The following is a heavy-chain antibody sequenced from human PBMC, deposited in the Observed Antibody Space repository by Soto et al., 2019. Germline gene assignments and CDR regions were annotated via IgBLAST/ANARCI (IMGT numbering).Heavy chain of an antibody. CDR1: GGSFSSGDYY. J-gene: IGHJ4*02. D-gene: IGHD5-18*01. Sequence: KTSETLSLTCTVSGGSFSSGDYYWSWIRQPPGKGLEWIGYIYYSGSTYYNPSLKSRVTISVDTSKNQFSLKLSSVTAADTAVYYCARADTAMADFDYWGQGTLVTVSS. CDR3: ARADTAMADFDY. V-gene: IGHV4-30-4*01. CDR2: IYYSGST.